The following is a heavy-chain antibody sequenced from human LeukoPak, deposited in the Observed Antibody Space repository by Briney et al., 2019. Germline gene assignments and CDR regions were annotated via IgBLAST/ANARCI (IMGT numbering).Heavy chain of an antibody. Sequence: GGSLRLSCAASGFTFSSYAMSWVRQAPGKGLEWVSTISGSGGSGGRTYHADSVKGRFTISRDNSKNTLFLQMNSLRAEDTAVYYCAKYGDYCGGDCYFGAFDIWGQGTMVTASS. V-gene: IGHV3-23*01. CDR1: GFTFSSYA. CDR2: ISGSGGSGGRT. D-gene: IGHD2-21*02. J-gene: IGHJ3*02. CDR3: AKYGDYCGGDCYFGAFDI.